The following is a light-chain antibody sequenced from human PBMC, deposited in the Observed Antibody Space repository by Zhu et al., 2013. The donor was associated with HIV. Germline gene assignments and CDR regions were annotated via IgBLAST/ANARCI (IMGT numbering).Light chain of an antibody. CDR2: EVS. CDR3: CSYAGIFTWV. V-gene: IGLV2-11*01. J-gene: IGLJ3*02. CDR1: SNDVGGYNY. Sequence: QSALTQPASVSGSPGQSITISCTGSSNDVGGYNYVSWYQQHPGRAPKLMIFEVSDRPSGVPDRFSGSKSGSTASLTISGLQPEDEADYYCCSYAGIFTWVFGGGTKVTVL.